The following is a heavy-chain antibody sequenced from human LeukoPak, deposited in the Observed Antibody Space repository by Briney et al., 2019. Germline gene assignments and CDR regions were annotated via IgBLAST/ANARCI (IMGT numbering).Heavy chain of an antibody. CDR2: IYYSGST. J-gene: IGHJ4*02. D-gene: IGHD6-13*01. CDR3: ARVGYSSRFDY. Sequence: SETLSPTCTVSGGSISSSSYYWGWIRQPPGKGLEWIGSIYYSGSTYYNPSLKSRVTISVDTSKNQFSLKLSSVTAADTAVYYCARVGYSSRFDYWGQGTLVTVSS. CDR1: GGSISSSSYY. V-gene: IGHV4-39*07.